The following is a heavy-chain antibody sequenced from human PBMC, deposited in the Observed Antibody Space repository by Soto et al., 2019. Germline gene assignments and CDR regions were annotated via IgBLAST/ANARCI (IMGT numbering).Heavy chain of an antibody. CDR2: INHSGST. J-gene: IGHJ3*02. V-gene: IGHV4-34*01. CDR3: ARGGYPNIVVVPAANSDDAFDI. D-gene: IGHD2-2*01. Sequence: PSETLSLTCAVYGGSFSGYYWSWIRQPPGKGLEWIGEINHSGSTNYNPSLKSRVTISVDTSKNQFSLKLSSVTAADTAVYYCARGGYPNIVVVPAANSDDAFDIWGQGTMLTVSS. CDR1: GGSFSGYY.